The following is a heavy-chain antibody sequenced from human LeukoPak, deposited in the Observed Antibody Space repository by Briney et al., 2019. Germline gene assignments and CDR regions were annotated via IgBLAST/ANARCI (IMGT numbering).Heavy chain of an antibody. CDR1: GFNFNNAW. CDR3: YTSITDY. J-gene: IGHJ4*02. V-gene: IGHV3-15*04. D-gene: IGHD2-21*01. Sequence: PGGSLRLSCAASGFNFNNAWMSWVRQAPGKGLEGVGRIGSKIDGGATDYAAPVKGRFTISRDDSKNTLYLQINSLKIEDTAMYYCYTSITDYWGQGTLVTVSS. CDR2: IGSKIDGGAT.